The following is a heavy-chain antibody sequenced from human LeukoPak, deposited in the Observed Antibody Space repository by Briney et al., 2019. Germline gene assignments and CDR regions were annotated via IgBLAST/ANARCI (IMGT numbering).Heavy chain of an antibody. Sequence: GGSLRLSCAASGFTFDDYAVHWVRQAPGKGLEWVSGISWNSGSIGYADSVKGRFTISRDNAKNSLYLQMNSLRAEDTALYYCAKASSSWTFAYFDYWGQGTLVTVSS. CDR3: AKASSSWTFAYFDY. D-gene: IGHD6-13*01. CDR1: GFTFDDYA. V-gene: IGHV3-9*01. CDR2: ISWNSGSI. J-gene: IGHJ4*02.